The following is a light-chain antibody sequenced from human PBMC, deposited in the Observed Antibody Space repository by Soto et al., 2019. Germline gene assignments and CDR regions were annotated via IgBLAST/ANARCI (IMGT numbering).Light chain of an antibody. CDR3: QEYNSLLYT. V-gene: IGKV1-27*01. CDR1: QDISNF. CDR2: DAS. J-gene: IGKJ2*01. Sequence: DIQMTQSPSSLSASVGDRVTITCRASQDISNFLAWYQQKRGKVPKLLVYDASTLQSGVATRFSGSGSGTHFTLTISSLQPEDVASYYCQEYNSLLYTFGQGTKLEIK.